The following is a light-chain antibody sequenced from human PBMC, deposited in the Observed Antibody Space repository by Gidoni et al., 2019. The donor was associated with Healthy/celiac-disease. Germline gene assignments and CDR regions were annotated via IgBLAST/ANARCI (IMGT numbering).Light chain of an antibody. CDR1: KLGDKY. Sequence: SYELTQPPSVSVSPGQIASITCAGDKLGDKYACWYQQKPGQSPVLVIYQDSKRPSGIPERFSGSSSGNTATLTISGTQAMGEADYYCQALDSSTVVFGGGTKLTVL. CDR2: QDS. CDR3: QALDSSTVV. V-gene: IGLV3-1*01. J-gene: IGLJ2*01.